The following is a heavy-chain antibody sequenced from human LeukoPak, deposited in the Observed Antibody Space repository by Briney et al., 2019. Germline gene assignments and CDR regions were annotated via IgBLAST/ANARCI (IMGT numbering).Heavy chain of an antibody. D-gene: IGHD2-2*01. V-gene: IGHV3-33*03. CDR1: GLTFRNYG. CDR3: VVILVPGGVWHFDL. J-gene: IGHJ2*01. Sequence: PGGSLRLSCVASGLTFRNYGFHGVRQAPGKGLEGVAIIYSGGGTTKSYAESVKDRFTITRDDSRDTLYLQMNSLRAEDTAVYYCVVILVPGGVWHFDLWGRGTLVTVSS. CDR2: IYSGGGTTK.